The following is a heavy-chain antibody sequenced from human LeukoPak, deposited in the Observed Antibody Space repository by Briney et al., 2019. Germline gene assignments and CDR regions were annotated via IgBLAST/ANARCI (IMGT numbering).Heavy chain of an antibody. CDR2: ISGSGGST. CDR1: GFTFSSYA. J-gene: IGHJ4*02. Sequence: GGSLRLSCAASGFTFSSYAMSWVRQAPGKGLEWVSAISGSGGSTYYADSVKGRYTISRDNSKNTLYLQMNSLRAEDTAVYHCVKGSKTSRPYYFDYWGQGALVTVSS. V-gene: IGHV3-23*01. CDR3: VKGSKTSRPYYFDY.